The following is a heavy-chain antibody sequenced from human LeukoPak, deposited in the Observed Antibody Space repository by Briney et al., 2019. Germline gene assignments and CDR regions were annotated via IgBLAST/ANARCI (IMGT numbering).Heavy chain of an antibody. CDR2: IYSSTST. CDR3: ARGYCTSTSCPWSFDY. Sequence: GGSLRLSCSASGFTFSINDMYWVRQAPGKGLEWVSIIYSSTSTYYADSVKGRFTLSRDNSKNTLFLQMNSLRAEDTAVYFCARGYCTSTSCPWSFDYWGQGTLVTVSS. CDR1: GFTFSIND. V-gene: IGHV3-53*01. D-gene: IGHD2-2*01. J-gene: IGHJ4*02.